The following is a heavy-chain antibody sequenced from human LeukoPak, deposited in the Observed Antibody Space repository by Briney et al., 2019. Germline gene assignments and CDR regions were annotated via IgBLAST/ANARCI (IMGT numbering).Heavy chain of an antibody. CDR3: ARHGNLLSPFGY. Sequence: PSEALSLTCTVPGGSISSSSYYWGWIRQPPGKGLEWIGTINYSGSTYYNPSLKSRVTISVDTSKDQSSLKLNSVTAADTAVYYCARHGNLLSPFGYWGQGTLVTVSS. J-gene: IGHJ4*02. V-gene: IGHV4-39*01. CDR1: GGSISSSSYY. CDR2: INYSGST. D-gene: IGHD4-23*01.